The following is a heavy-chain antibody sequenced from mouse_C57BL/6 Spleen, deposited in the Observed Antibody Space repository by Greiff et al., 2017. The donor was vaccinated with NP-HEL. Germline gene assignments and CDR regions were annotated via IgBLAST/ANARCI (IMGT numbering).Heavy chain of an antibody. J-gene: IGHJ4*01. CDR1: GFSITSDCY. V-gene: IGHV3-3*01. Sequence: EVQGVESGPSLVRPSQTLSLTCTVTGFSITSDCYWIWIRQFPGNQLEYIGYTFYSGITYYNPSLESRTYITRDTSKNQFSLKLSSVTTEDTATYYCARAYLEGAMDYWGQGTSVTVSS. CDR2: TFYSGIT. CDR3: ARAYLEGAMDY. D-gene: IGHD6-5*01.